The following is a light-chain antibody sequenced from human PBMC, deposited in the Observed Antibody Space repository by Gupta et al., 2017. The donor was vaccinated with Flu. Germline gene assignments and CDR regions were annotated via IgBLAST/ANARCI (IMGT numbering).Light chain of an antibody. V-gene: IGKV3-20*01. CDR1: QTVAASF. CDR3: QLYGSSPAYT. CDR2: GAS. Sequence: IVLTQSPGSLSLSPGEGATLSCRASQTVAASFLAWYQQQPGQAPRLLIYGASTRAPGIPDRFSGSGSGTDFTLTITRLEPEDFAVYYCQLYGSSPAYTFGQGTKLEI. J-gene: IGKJ2*01.